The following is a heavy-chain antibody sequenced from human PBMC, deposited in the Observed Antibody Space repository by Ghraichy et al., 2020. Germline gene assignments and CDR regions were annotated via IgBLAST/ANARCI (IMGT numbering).Heavy chain of an antibody. D-gene: IGHD6-13*01. CDR2: VSGSGGST. Sequence: GGSLRLSCAASGFTFSACAMSWVRQAPGKGLEWVSGVSGSGGSTYYADSVKGRFTISRDNYKNTLFLQMNSLRGEDTAVYYCAKGGAAALYGGYFDYGGQGTLATVYS. CDR3: AKGGAAALYGGYFDY. J-gene: IGHJ4*02. CDR1: GFTFSACA. V-gene: IGHV3-23*01.